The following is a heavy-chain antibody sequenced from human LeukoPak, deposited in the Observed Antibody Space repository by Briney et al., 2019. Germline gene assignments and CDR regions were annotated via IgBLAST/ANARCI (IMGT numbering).Heavy chain of an antibody. D-gene: IGHD3-9*01. V-gene: IGHV3-30*18. CDR2: ISNDGSNK. J-gene: IGHJ4*02. CDR1: GFSFSIYG. CDR3: AKDGQGLTYYFDY. Sequence: GGSLRLSCAASGFSFSIYGMHWVRQAPGEGLEWVAVISNDGSNKYYADSVKGRFTISRDNSKNTLYLQMNSLRAEDTAVYYCAKDGQGLTYYFDYWGQGTLVTVSS.